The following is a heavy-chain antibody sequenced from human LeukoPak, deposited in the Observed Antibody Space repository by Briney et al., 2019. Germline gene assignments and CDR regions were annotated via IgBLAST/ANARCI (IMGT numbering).Heavy chain of an antibody. CDR2: FDPEDGET. CDR3: ARLIYDFWSGYYTENWFDP. D-gene: IGHD3-3*01. V-gene: IGHV1-24*01. J-gene: IGHJ5*02. CDR1: GYTLTELS. Sequence: ASVKVSCKVSGYTLTELSMHWVRQAPGKGLEWMGGFDPEDGETIYAQKFQGRVTMTEDTSTDTAYMELSSLRSDDTAVYYCARLIYDFWSGYYTENWFDPWGQGTLVTVSS.